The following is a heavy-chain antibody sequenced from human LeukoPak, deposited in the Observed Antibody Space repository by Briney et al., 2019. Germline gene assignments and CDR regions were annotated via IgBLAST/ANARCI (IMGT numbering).Heavy chain of an antibody. Sequence: GGSLRLSCAASGFTFDDYAMHWVRQAPGKGLEWVSGISWNSGSIGYADSVKGRFTISRDNAKNSLYLQMNSLRAEDTALYYCAKGPDSSGYYYYFDYWGQGTLVTDSS. CDR3: AKGPDSSGYYYYFDY. J-gene: IGHJ4*02. D-gene: IGHD3-22*01. V-gene: IGHV3-9*01. CDR1: GFTFDDYA. CDR2: ISWNSGSI.